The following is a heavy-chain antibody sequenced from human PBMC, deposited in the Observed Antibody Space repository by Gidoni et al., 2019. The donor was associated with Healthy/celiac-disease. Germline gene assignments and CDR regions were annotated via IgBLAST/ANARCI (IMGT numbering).Heavy chain of an antibody. CDR3: ARDSYYYDSSGYGAYFDY. J-gene: IGHJ4*02. CDR1: GFTFSSYW. Sequence: EVQLVESGGGLVQPGGSLRLSCAASGFTFSSYWMSWVRQAPGKGLEWVANIKQDGSEKYYVDSVKGRFTISRDNAKNSLYLQMNSLRAEDTAVYYCARDSYYYDSSGYGAYFDYWGQGTLVTVSS. V-gene: IGHV3-7*01. D-gene: IGHD3-22*01. CDR2: IKQDGSEK.